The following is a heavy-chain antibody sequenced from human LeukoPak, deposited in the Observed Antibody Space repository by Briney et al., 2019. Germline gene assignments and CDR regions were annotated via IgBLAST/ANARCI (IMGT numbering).Heavy chain of an antibody. Sequence: GASVKVSCKASGYTFTNYHMHWVRQAPGQALEWMGILTPNSGDTTYAQKFQGRITMTRDTSTSTVYMELSSLRFEDTAVYHCARDWGILAARASNWFDPWGQGTLVTVSS. CDR1: GYTFTNYH. CDR3: ARDWGILAARASNWFDP. CDR2: LTPNSGDT. D-gene: IGHD6-6*01. V-gene: IGHV1-46*01. J-gene: IGHJ5*02.